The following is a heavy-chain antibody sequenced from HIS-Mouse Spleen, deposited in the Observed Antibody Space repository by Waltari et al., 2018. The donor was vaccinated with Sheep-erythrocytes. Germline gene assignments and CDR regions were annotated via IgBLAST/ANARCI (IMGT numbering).Heavy chain of an antibody. CDR3: AGFYSDFTQAFDI. V-gene: IGHV1-18*01. CDR1: GYTFTSYG. J-gene: IGHJ3*02. CDR2: IISYNSNT. D-gene: IGHD4-17*01. Sequence: QVQLVQPGAEVKKPGASVKVSCKASGYTFTSYGISWVRQAPGQGLEWMGWIISYNSNTNYAQKLQGTVTMTTDTSTSTAYMELGRLGSDDTAVYYCAGFYSDFTQAFDIWGQGTMVTVSS.